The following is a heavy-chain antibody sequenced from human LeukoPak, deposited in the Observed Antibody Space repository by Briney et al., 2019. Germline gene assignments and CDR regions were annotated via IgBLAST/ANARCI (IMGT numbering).Heavy chain of an antibody. Sequence: GGSLRLSWAASGFAFSDYYMSWIRQAPGKGLEWVSFISGSATTTYYVDSVKGRFTLSRDNAKNSLYLQMNSLRAEDSAVYYCARDMYYGSGTPMQYGMDVWGPGTTVTVS. CDR1: GFAFSDYY. CDR3: ARDMYYGSGTPMQYGMDV. V-gene: IGHV3-11*01. D-gene: IGHD3-10*01. J-gene: IGHJ6*02. CDR2: ISGSATTT.